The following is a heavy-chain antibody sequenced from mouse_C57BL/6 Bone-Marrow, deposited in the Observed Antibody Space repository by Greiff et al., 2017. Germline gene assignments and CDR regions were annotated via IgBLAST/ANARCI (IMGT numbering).Heavy chain of an antibody. V-gene: IGHV1-82*01. CDR3: ARSPYYDYDALYAMDY. Sequence: VQLQQSGPELVKPGASVKISCKASGYAFSSSWMNWVKQRPGKGLEWIGRIYPGDGDTNYNGKFKGKATLTADKYSSTAYMQLSSLTSEDSAVYFCARSPYYDYDALYAMDYWGQGTSVTVSS. D-gene: IGHD2-4*01. CDR2: IYPGDGDT. CDR1: GYAFSSSW. J-gene: IGHJ4*01.